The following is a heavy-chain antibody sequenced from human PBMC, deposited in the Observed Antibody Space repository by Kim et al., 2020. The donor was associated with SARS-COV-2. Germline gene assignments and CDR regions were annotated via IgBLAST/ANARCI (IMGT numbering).Heavy chain of an antibody. Sequence: GGSLRLSCAASGFTFSSYAMSWVRQAPGKGLEWVSAISGSGGSTYYADSVKGRFTISRDNSKNTLYLQMNSLRAEDTAVYYCAKYYYDSSGYQGAYYFDYWGQGTLVTVSS. CDR1: GFTFSSYA. J-gene: IGHJ4*02. CDR2: ISGSGGST. D-gene: IGHD3-22*01. CDR3: AKYYYDSSGYQGAYYFDY. V-gene: IGHV3-23*01.